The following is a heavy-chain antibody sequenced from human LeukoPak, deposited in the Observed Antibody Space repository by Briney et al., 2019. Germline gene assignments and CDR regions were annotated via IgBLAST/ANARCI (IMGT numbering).Heavy chain of an antibody. V-gene: IGHV3-21*01. J-gene: IGHJ4*02. CDR3: ARVPIGGTGATFDY. D-gene: IGHD2-15*01. CDR2: ISSSSSYI. CDR1: GFTFSSYS. Sequence: GGSLRLSCAASGFTFSSYSMNWVRQAPGKGLEWVSSISSSSSYIYYADSVKGRFTISRDNAKNSLYLQMNSLRAEDTAVYYCARVPIGGTGATFDYWGQGTLATVSS.